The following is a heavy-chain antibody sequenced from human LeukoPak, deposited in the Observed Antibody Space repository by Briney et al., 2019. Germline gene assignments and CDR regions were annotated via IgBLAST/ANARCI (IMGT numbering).Heavy chain of an antibody. CDR3: ARALVTTGRHYYYYMDV. CDR1: GGTFSSYA. D-gene: IGHD4-11*01. CDR2: IIPIFGTA. V-gene: IGHV1-69*05. J-gene: IGHJ6*03. Sequence: SVKVSCKASGGTFSSYAITWVRQAPGQGLEWMGGIIPIFGTANYAQKFQGRVTITTDESTSTAYMELSSLRSEDTAVYYCARALVTTGRHYYYYMDVWGKGTTVTVSS.